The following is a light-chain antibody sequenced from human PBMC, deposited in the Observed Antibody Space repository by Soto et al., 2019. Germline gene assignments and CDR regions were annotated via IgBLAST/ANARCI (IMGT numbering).Light chain of an antibody. Sequence: EIVLTQSPDTLSLSPGERATLSCRASKSFSRSYLAWYQQKPGQAPRLLIYGASSRATGIPDRFSGSGSGTDFTLTISRLEPEDFAVYYCQQYGSSGTFGQGTKVDI. CDR3: QQYGSSGT. J-gene: IGKJ1*01. CDR1: KSFSRSY. V-gene: IGKV3-20*01. CDR2: GAS.